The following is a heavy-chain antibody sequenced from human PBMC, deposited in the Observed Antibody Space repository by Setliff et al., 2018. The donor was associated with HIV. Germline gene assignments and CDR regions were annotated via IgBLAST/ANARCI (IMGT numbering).Heavy chain of an antibody. CDR1: GGSMNNYY. V-gene: IGHV4-59*01. D-gene: IGHD3-10*01. CDR2: IYENDYT. CDR3: ARAQMHRGVVAWSLYYFDY. Sequence: ETLSLTCIVSGGSMNNYYWNWVRQTPGKGLEWIGYIYENDYTHYTVSLRSRVTISMDTSKNQFSLTLRSVTAADRAIYYCARAQMHRGVVAWSLYYFDYWGQGALVTVSS. J-gene: IGHJ4*02.